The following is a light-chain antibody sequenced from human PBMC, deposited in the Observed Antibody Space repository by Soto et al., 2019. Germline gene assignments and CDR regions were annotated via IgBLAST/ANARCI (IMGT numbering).Light chain of an antibody. CDR1: RNINNF. Sequence: ETVLTQSPATLSLSPGERATLSCRASRNINNFLAWYQQKPGQAPRLLIYEASKRATGVPARFSGSGSGTDFTLTISSLESEDFAVYYCQQYNNWPFTFGPGTKVDIK. CDR3: QQYNNWPFT. J-gene: IGKJ3*01. V-gene: IGKV3-11*01. CDR2: EAS.